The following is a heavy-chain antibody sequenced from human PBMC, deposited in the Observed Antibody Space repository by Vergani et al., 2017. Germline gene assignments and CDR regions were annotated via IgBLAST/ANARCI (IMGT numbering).Heavy chain of an antibody. CDR3: ARGPSPGPDYDFWRGDYTVPHYFDY. J-gene: IGHJ4*02. CDR1: GFTVSSNY. Sequence: EVQLVETGGGLIQPGGSLRLSCAASGFTVSSNYMSWVRQAPGKGLEWVSVIYSGGSTYYADSVKGRFTISRDNSKNTLYLQMNSLRAEDTAVYYCARGPSPGPDYDFWRGDYTVPHYFDYWGQGTLVTVSS. D-gene: IGHD3-3*01. V-gene: IGHV3-53*02. CDR2: IYSGGST.